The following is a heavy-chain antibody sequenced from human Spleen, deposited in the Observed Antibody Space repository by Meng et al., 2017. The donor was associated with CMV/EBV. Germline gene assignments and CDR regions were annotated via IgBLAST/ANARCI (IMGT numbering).Heavy chain of an antibody. V-gene: IGHV3-30*02. J-gene: IGHJ4*02. CDR3: ARASVNWNYGWHFED. CDR2: IRHDVRGN. D-gene: IGHD1-7*01. CDR1: GFTFDDYG. Sequence: GESLKISCAASGFTFDDYGMNWVRQVPGKGLEWVSFIRHDVRGNYYADSVKGRFSISRDNSKNTLYLQMNSLRAEDTAVYYCARASVNWNYGWHFEDWGQGTLVTVSS.